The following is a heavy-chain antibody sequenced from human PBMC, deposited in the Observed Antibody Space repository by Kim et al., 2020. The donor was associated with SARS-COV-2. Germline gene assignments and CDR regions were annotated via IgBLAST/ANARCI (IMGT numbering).Heavy chain of an antibody. D-gene: IGHD6-6*01. CDR1: GYTFTSYS. CDR3: ARVYSSSSIGY. J-gene: IGHJ4*02. CDR2: ISAYNGNT. V-gene: IGHV1-18*01. Sequence: ASVKVSCKASGYTFTSYSISWVRQAPGQGLEWMGWISAYNGNTDYAQKFQGRVTMTTDTSTSTAYMELRSLTSDDTAVYYCARVYSSSSIGYWGQGTLVSVSS.